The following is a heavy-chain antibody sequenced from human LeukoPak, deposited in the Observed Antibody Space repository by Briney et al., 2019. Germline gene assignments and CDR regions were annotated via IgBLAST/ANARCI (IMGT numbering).Heavy chain of an antibody. J-gene: IGHJ4*02. D-gene: IGHD3-22*01. CDR3: ARSSGYYYQLDY. CDR1: GFTFSSYA. Sequence: GRSLRLSCAASGFTFSSYAMHWVRQAPGKGLEWVAVISYDGSNKYYADSVKGRFTISRDNSKTTLYLQMNSLRAEDTAVYYCARSSGYYYQLDYWGQGTLVTVSS. CDR2: ISYDGSNK. V-gene: IGHV3-30-3*01.